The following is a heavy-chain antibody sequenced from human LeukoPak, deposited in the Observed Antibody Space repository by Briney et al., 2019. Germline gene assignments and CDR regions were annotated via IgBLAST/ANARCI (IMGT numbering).Heavy chain of an antibody. CDR3: ARETYYYGSGSYQTH. D-gene: IGHD3-10*01. CDR1: GGSINSYY. V-gene: IGHV4-59*12. J-gene: IGHJ4*02. Sequence: SETLSLTCTVSGGSINSYYWSWIRQPPGKGLQWIGCIHYSGSTNYNPSLKSRVTISVDTSKNQFSLKLSSVTAADTAVYYCARETYYYGSGSYQTHWGQGTLVTVSS. CDR2: IHYSGST.